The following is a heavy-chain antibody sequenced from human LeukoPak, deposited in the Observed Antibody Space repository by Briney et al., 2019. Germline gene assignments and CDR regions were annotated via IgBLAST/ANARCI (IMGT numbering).Heavy chain of an antibody. V-gene: IGHV1-2*02. CDR2: INPNNGGT. CDR1: GYTFTGYY. D-gene: IGHD3-10*01. Sequence: GASVKVSCKASGYTFTGYYMHWVRQAPGQGLEWMGWINPNNGGTNYAQKFQGRVTMTRDTSISTVYMELSRLRSDDTAVYYCARDPLYGSGSYFFDFWGQGTLVTVSS. CDR3: ARDPLYGSGSYFFDF. J-gene: IGHJ4*02.